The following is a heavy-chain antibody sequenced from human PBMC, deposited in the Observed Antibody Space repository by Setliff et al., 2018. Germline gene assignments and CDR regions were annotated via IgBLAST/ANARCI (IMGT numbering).Heavy chain of an antibody. CDR1: GGTFSSYG. CDR3: AREGVDSRSSTDYRYYMDV. J-gene: IGHJ6*03. V-gene: IGHV1-69*05. CDR2: TIPIFGTT. Sequence: SVKVSCKASGGTFSSYGISWVRQAPGQGLEWMGGTIPIFGTTNYAQKFQGRVTIITDESTTTAYMELSSLRSDDTAVYYCAREGVDSRSSTDYRYYMDVWGKGATVTVSS. D-gene: IGHD3-22*01.